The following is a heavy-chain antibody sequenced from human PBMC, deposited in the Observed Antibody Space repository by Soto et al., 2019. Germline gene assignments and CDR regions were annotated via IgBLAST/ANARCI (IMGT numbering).Heavy chain of an antibody. CDR1: GFTFSSYG. D-gene: IGHD1-26*01. Sequence: GGSLRLSCAASGFTFSSYGMHWVRQAPGKGLEWVAITRYDGSNTYYADSVRGRFTISRDNSKKTLYLQMDSLRAEDTAVYYCARDGVGATTFFGYFDYWGQGTLVTVSS. J-gene: IGHJ4*02. CDR2: TRYDGSNT. V-gene: IGHV3-30*02. CDR3: ARDGVGATTFFGYFDY.